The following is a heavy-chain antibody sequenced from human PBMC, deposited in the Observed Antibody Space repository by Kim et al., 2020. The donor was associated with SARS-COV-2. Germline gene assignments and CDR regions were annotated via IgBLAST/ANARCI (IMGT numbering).Heavy chain of an antibody. CDR1: GGSQRDVF. CDR3: ARGPYGGDFDF. D-gene: IGHD4-17*01. CDR2: IHVGGST. J-gene: IGHJ4*02. V-gene: IGHV4-59*01. Sequence: VSGGSQRDVFWNWIRLTPGNGLEWSRYIHVGGSTTYNPSLKSRLTLSLVTSENQFSLKLTSVTAADTATYYWARGPYGGDFDFWGQGLLAT.